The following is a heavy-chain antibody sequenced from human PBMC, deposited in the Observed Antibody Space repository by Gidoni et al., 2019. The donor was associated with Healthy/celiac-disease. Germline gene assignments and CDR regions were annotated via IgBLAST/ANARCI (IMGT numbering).Heavy chain of an antibody. D-gene: IGHD5-18*01. V-gene: IGHV4-39*07. J-gene: IGHJ6*02. CDR1: GGSISSSSYY. CDR2: IYYSGST. Sequence: QLQLQESGPGLVKPSETLSLTCTVSGGSISSSSYYWGWIRQPPGKGLEWIGSIYYSGSTYYNPSLKSRVTISVDTSKNQFSLKLSSVTAADTAVYYCARDPRTDTAMVTVWGVFYYYGMDVWGQGTTVTVSS. CDR3: ARDPRTDTAMVTVWGVFYYYGMDV.